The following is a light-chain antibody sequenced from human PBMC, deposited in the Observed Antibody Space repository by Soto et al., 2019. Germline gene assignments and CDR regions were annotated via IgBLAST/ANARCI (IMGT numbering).Light chain of an antibody. CDR1: QSISRW. CDR3: QQYNSYPST. CDR2: KAS. V-gene: IGKV1-5*03. Sequence: DIQMTQSPSTLSASVGDRVTXACRASQSISRWLAWYHQKPGKAPKLLIYKASTLEGGVPSRFSGSWSGTEFSLTISSLQPDDVATYYCQQYNSYPSTFGQGAKVDIK. J-gene: IGKJ1*01.